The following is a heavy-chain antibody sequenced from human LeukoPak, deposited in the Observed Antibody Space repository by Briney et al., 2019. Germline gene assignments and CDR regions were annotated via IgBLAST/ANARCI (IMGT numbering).Heavy chain of an antibody. CDR3: ARAGIAAAGTIRGVKYFQH. J-gene: IGHJ1*01. V-gene: IGHV4-34*01. CDR1: GGSFSGYY. Sequence: PSETLSLTCAVYGGSFSGYYWSWIRQPPGKGLEWIGEINHSGSTNYNPSLKSRVTISVDTSKNQLSLKLSSVTAADTAVYYCARAGIAAAGTIRGVKYFQHWGQGTLVTVSS. D-gene: IGHD6-13*01. CDR2: INHSGST.